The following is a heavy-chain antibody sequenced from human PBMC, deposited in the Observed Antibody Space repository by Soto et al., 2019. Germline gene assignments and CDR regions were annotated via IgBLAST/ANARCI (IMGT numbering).Heavy chain of an antibody. CDR1: GGSISSGDYY. CDR2: IYYSGST. CDR3: ARVADDAPPGAVGFFDY. V-gene: IGHV4-30-4*01. Sequence: QVQLQESGPGLVKPSQTLSLTCTVSGGSISSGDYYWSWIRQPPGKGLEWIGYIYYSGSTYYNPSLKSRVTISVDTSKNQFSLKLSSVTAADTAVYYCARVADDAPPGAVGFFDYWGQGTLVTVSS. J-gene: IGHJ4*02. D-gene: IGHD6-19*01.